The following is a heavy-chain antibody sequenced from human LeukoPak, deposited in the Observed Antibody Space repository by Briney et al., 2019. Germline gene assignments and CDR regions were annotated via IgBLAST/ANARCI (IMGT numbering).Heavy chain of an antibody. Sequence: SETLSLTCTVSGGSISRYYWSWIRQPPGKGLEWFGYVYDSGTTNYNPSLKSRVTISVDTSKNQFSLKLSSVTAADTAVYYCARAVGGDGSGSLWGPGTLVTVSS. J-gene: IGHJ4*02. CDR2: VYDSGTT. CDR1: GGSISRYY. V-gene: IGHV4-59*01. CDR3: ARAVGGDGSGSL. D-gene: IGHD3-10*01.